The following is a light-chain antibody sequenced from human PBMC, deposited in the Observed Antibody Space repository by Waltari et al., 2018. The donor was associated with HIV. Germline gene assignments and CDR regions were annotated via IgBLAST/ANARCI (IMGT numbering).Light chain of an antibody. J-gene: IGKJ1*01. Sequence: DIQMTQSPSFLAASVGDRVTITSRASQSISTFLNWYQQRPGKAPDLLIYGASSLQSGVPSRFSGSGSGTDFTLTINSLQPEDVATYYCQQTYNTPKTFGQGSKVDIK. CDR3: QQTYNTPKT. CDR1: QSISTF. V-gene: IGKV1-39*01. CDR2: GAS.